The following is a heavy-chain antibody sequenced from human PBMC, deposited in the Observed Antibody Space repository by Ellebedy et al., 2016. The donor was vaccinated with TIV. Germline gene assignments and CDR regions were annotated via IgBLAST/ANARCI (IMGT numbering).Heavy chain of an antibody. Sequence: ASVKVSXKASGYTFTSDDINWVRQATGQGLEWMGWMNPNSGHTGYAQKFQGRVTMTRNTSISTADTELSSLRSEDTAVYYCARGISSSTQGWGQGTLVTVSS. V-gene: IGHV1-8*01. CDR3: ARGISSSTQG. CDR1: GYTFTSDD. D-gene: IGHD2-2*01. CDR2: MNPNSGHT. J-gene: IGHJ4*02.